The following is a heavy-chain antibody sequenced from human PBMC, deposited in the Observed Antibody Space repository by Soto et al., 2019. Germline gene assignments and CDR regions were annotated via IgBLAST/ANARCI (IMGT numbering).Heavy chain of an antibody. CDR1: SGSISSSNW. J-gene: IGHJ4*02. CDR3: ARIGAVAGNPLFDY. Sequence: QVQLQESGPGLVKPSGTLSLTCAVSSGSISSSNWWSWVRQPPGKGLEWIGEIYHSGSTNYNPSLKCRVTISVDKSKNQFSLKLSSVTAADTAVYYCARIGAVAGNPLFDYWGQGTLVTVSS. CDR2: IYHSGST. V-gene: IGHV4-4*02. D-gene: IGHD6-19*01.